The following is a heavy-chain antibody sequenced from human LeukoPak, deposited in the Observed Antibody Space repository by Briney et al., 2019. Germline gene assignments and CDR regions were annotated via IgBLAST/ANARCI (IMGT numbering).Heavy chain of an antibody. D-gene: IGHD1-26*01. J-gene: IGHJ4*02. CDR3: ARAVGSFDY. V-gene: IGHV3-33*01. CDR2: IWFDGSNK. CDR1: GFTFSSYG. Sequence: GRSLRLSCAASGFTFSSYGMHWVRQAPGKGLEWVAAIWFDGSNKFYADSVKGRFTISRDNSKNTLYLQMNSLRAEDTAVYYCARAVGSFDYWGQGTLVTVSS.